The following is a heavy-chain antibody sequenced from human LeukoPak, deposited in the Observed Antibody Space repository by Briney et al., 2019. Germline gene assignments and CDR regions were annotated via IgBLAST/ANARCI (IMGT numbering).Heavy chain of an antibody. J-gene: IGHJ4*02. V-gene: IGHV3-30*02. D-gene: IGHD5-12*01. CDR3: AKDSSDYVIDF. CDR2: IWYDGSNQ. CDR1: GFTFSSYG. Sequence: GGSLRLSCAAAGFTFSSYGMHRVREALGKGLEWGAFIWYDGSNQDYADSVKGRFTISRDNSKNTLDLQMNSLRAEDTAVYYCAKDSSDYVIDFWGQGTLATVSS.